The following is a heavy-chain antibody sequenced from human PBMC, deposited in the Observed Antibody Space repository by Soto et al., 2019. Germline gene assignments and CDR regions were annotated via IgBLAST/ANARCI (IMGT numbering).Heavy chain of an antibody. CDR1: GFTFSSYG. J-gene: IGHJ6*02. V-gene: IGHV3-33*01. CDR2: IWYDGSNK. CDR3: ARDCVVAGGAFRPRYGMDV. Sequence: GGSLRLSCAASGFTFSSYGMHWVRQAPGKGLEWVAVIWYDGSNKYYADSVKGRFTISRDNSKNTLYLQMNSLRAEDTAVYYCARDCVVAGGAFRPRYGMDVWGQRTTVTVSS. D-gene: IGHD2-15*01.